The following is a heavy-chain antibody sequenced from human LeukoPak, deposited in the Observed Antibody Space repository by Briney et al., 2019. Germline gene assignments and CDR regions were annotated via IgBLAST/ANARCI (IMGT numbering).Heavy chain of an antibody. J-gene: IGHJ4*02. CDR1: GFTFSTYS. V-gene: IGHV3-21*01. Sequence: GGPLRLSCAASGFTFSTYSMNWVRQAPGKGLEWVSSIGGTGTSIYYADSVKGRFTISRDNPKNSLYLQMNSLRAEDTAVYYCAREVAEGFDYWGQGTLVTVSS. CDR3: AREVAEGFDY. CDR2: IGGTGTSI.